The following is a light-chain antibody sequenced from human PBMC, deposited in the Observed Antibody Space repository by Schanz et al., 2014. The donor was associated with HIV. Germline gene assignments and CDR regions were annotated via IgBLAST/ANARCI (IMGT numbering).Light chain of an antibody. Sequence: EIVLTQSPGTLSLFPGERAALSCRASQTITSNFLAWYQQRPGQAPRLLIYGASNRATGVPDRFSGSGSGTDFILTISRLEPEDFAVYYCQQYGSSPRTFGQGTKVEIK. V-gene: IGKV3-20*01. J-gene: IGKJ1*01. CDR3: QQYGSSPRT. CDR1: QTITSNF. CDR2: GAS.